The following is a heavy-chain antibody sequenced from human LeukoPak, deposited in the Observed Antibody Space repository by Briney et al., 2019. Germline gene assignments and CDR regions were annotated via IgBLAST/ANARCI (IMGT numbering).Heavy chain of an antibody. Sequence: GGSLRLSCAASGFTFSSYNMNWVRQAPGKGLEGVSSISSSSSYIYYADSVNGRFTISRDNAKNSLYLQMNSLRAEDTAVYYCARDHRDTAMPFDYWGQGTLVTVSS. CDR2: ISSSSSYI. D-gene: IGHD5-18*01. V-gene: IGHV3-21*01. J-gene: IGHJ4*02. CDR1: GFTFSSYN. CDR3: ARDHRDTAMPFDY.